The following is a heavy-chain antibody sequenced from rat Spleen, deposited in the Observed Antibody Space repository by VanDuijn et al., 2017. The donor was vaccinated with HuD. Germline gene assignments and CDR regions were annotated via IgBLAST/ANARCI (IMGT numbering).Heavy chain of an antibody. V-gene: IGHV5-29*01. D-gene: IGHD1-3*01. Sequence: EVQLVESGGGLVQPGRSMKLSCAASGFTFSHYGVAWVRQAPTTGLEWVATISYGDSSGHSGTYYRDSVKGRFTISRDNAKSTLYLQMNSLRSEDTATYYCARHIFNYGSGFAYWGQGTLVTVSS. CDR1: GFTFSHYG. CDR2: ISYGDSSGHSGT. J-gene: IGHJ3*01. CDR3: ARHIFNYGSGFAY.